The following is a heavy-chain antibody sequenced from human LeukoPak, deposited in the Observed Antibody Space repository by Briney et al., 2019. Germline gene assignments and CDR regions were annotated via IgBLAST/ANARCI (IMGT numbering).Heavy chain of an antibody. Sequence: GGSLRLSCAASGFTFSSYAMSWVRQAPGKGPEWVSAISGSGGSTYYADSVKGRFTISRDNSKNTLYLQMNSLRAEDTAVYYCAKDLYSSSSSQRYLQHWGQGTLVTVSS. V-gene: IGHV3-23*01. CDR2: ISGSGGST. D-gene: IGHD6-6*01. J-gene: IGHJ1*01. CDR1: GFTFSSYA. CDR3: AKDLYSSSSSQRYLQH.